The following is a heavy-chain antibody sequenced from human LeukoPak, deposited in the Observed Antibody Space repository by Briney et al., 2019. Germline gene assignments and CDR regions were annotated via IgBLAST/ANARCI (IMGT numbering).Heavy chain of an antibody. CDR3: ARDSGVTIFGVVIIPVGGPDY. Sequence: GGSLRLSCAASGFIFSSYAMSWVRQAPGKGLEWVSTISGSGLSTYYADSVKGRFTISRDNSKNTLYLQMNSLRAEDTAVYYCARDSGVTIFGVVIIPVGGPDYWGQGTLVTVSS. J-gene: IGHJ4*02. V-gene: IGHV3-23*01. CDR2: ISGSGLST. CDR1: GFIFSSYA. D-gene: IGHD3-3*01.